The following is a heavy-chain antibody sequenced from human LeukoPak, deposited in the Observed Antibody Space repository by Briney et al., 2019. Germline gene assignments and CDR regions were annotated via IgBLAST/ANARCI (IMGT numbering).Heavy chain of an antibody. Sequence: SETLSLTCTVPGGSISSGGYYWSWIRQHPGKGLEWIGYIYYSGSTYYNPSLKSRATISVNTSKNQFSLKLSSVTAADTAVYYCAKSEGTGYYFGYWGQGTLVTVSS. V-gene: IGHV4-31*03. CDR1: GGSISSGGYY. CDR3: AKSEGTGYYFGY. J-gene: IGHJ4*02. CDR2: IYYSGST. D-gene: IGHD1-1*01.